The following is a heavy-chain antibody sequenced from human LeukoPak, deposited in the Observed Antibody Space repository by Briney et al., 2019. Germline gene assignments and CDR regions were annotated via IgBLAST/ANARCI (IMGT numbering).Heavy chain of an antibody. CDR3: ASSSYGEVGNFDY. CDR1: GYTFTGYY. D-gene: IGHD4-17*01. CDR2: INPSGGST. Sequence: ASVKVSCKASGYTFTGYYMHWVRQAPGQGLEWMGIINPSGGSTSYAQKFQGRVTMTRDTSTSTVYMELSSLRSEDTALYYCASSSYGEVGNFDYWGQGTLVTVSS. J-gene: IGHJ4*02. V-gene: IGHV1-46*01.